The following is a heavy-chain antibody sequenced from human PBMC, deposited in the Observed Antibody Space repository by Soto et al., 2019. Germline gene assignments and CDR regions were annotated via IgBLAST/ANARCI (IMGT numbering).Heavy chain of an antibody. CDR1: GGSFSGYY. V-gene: IGHV4-34*01. Sequence: LSLTCAVYGGSFSGYYWSWIRQPPGKGLEWIGEINHSGSTNYNPSLKSRVTISVDTSKNQFSLKLSSVTAADTAVYYCARGRATAAGHYYYYYGMDVWGQGTTVTVSS. J-gene: IGHJ6*02. CDR2: INHSGST. CDR3: ARGRATAAGHYYYYYGMDV. D-gene: IGHD6-13*01.